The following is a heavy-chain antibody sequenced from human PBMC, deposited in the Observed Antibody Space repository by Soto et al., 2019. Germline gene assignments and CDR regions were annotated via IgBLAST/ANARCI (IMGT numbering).Heavy chain of an antibody. V-gene: IGHV3-23*01. CDR3: AKNWWEGHCTTGVCRPQGNFDY. J-gene: IGHJ4*02. CDR1: GFTFRSYA. D-gene: IGHD2-8*01. Sequence: GGSLRLSCAASGFTFRSYAMSWVRQAPGKGLEWVSAVTGSGGSTYYADSVKGRFTISRDNSKNKLYLQMNSLRAEDTAIYYCAKNWWEGHCTTGVCRPQGNFDYWGQGTLVTVSS. CDR2: VTGSGGST.